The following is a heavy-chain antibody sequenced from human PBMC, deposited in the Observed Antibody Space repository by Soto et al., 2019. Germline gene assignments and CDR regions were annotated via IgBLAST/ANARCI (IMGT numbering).Heavy chain of an antibody. D-gene: IGHD3-10*01. CDR1: GFTSMTSY. CDR3: ASNHYDNRSGSHSN. V-gene: IGHV3-11*01. J-gene: IGHJ4*02. CDR2: ISSLVDTT. Sequence: QVLLVGLGGGLVNPAGPLSLPSATSGFTSMTSYITRTGQPPGKGLEWISYISSLVDTTYSEDSVKGRFTISRDNAKNSVYLEMNSLRAEDTAVYYCASNHYDNRSGSHSNWGQGTLVTGSS.